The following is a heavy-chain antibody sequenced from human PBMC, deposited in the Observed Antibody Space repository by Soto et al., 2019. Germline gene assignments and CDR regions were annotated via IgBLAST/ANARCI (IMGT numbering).Heavy chain of an antibody. CDR3: VEGRTTIMDV. V-gene: IGHV4-39*01. Sequence: SETLSLTCTVAGVSVSSRIHYWGWIRQPPGKGLEWIGSVHSTANTYYNPSLKSRTTISLDTPKNQFSLKLTSVTAADTAVYYCVEGRTTIMDVWGTGTTVTVSS. CDR2: VHSTANT. J-gene: IGHJ6*04. CDR1: GVSVSSRIHY. D-gene: IGHD1-1*01.